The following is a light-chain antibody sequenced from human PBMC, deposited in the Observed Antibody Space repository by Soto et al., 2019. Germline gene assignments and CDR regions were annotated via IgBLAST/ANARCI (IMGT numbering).Light chain of an antibody. CDR2: DAS. V-gene: IGKV3-11*01. J-gene: IGKJ4*01. CDR3: QQRSNWPRP. Sequence: EIVLTQSPATPSLSPGERATLSCRASQSVSIYLAWYQQKPGQASRLLIYDASNRATGIPARFSGSGSGTEFTLIINRLDPEDFGVYYCQQRSNWPRPVGGGTNVDVK. CDR1: QSVSIY.